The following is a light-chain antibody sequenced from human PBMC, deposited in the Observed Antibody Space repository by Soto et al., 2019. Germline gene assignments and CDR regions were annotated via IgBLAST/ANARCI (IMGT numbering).Light chain of an antibody. CDR3: HQDFNLPWT. Sequence: ESVVTQSPGTLSLSPGERATLSCRASQSVGTRFLAWYQQLPGQAPRLLIYGTSTRAAGIPDRFIGSGSGTDFSLTISRLEPEDFALYFCHQDFNLPWTFGQGTKVDIK. V-gene: IGKV3-20*01. J-gene: IGKJ1*01. CDR1: QSVGTRF. CDR2: GTS.